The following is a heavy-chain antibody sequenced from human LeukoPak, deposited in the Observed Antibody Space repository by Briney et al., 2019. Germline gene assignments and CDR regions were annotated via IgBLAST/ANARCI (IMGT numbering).Heavy chain of an antibody. D-gene: IGHD6-19*01. Sequence: GGSLRLSCAASEFTFSNYAMNWVRQAPGKGLEWVSAISGRGANTYYADSVKGLFTISRDNSKNTLYLQMNSLRAEDTAVYYCAKVRGYSSGWYDDGFDIWGQGTMVTVSS. J-gene: IGHJ3*02. CDR3: AKVRGYSSGWYDDGFDI. CDR2: ISGRGANT. V-gene: IGHV3-23*01. CDR1: EFTFSNYA.